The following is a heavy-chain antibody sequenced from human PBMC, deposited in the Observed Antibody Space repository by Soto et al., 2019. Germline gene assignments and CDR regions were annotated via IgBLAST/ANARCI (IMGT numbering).Heavy chain of an antibody. CDR3: VGMYSSGWYAGSIDY. CDR2: IYYSGST. Sequence: SETLSLTCTVSGGSISSGDYYWSWIRQPPGKGLEWIGYIYYSGSTYYNPSLKGRVTISVDTSKNQFSLKLSSVTAADTAVYYCVGMYSSGWYAGSIDYWGQGTLVTVSS. D-gene: IGHD6-19*01. V-gene: IGHV4-30-4*01. CDR1: GGSISSGDYY. J-gene: IGHJ4*02.